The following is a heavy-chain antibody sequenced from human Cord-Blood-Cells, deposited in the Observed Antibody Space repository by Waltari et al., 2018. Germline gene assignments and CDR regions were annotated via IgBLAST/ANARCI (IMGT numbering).Heavy chain of an antibody. J-gene: IGHJ4*02. Sequence: EVQLVESGGGLVQPGGSLRLSCAASGFTFSSYWMSWVRQAPGKGLEWVANIKQDGSEKYYVDSVKGRFTISRDNAKNSLYLQMNSLRAEDTAVYYCARPGDNSSWYFDYWGQGTLVTVSS. CDR1: GFTFSSYW. V-gene: IGHV3-7*01. CDR2: IKQDGSEK. CDR3: ARPGDNSSWYFDY. D-gene: IGHD6-13*01.